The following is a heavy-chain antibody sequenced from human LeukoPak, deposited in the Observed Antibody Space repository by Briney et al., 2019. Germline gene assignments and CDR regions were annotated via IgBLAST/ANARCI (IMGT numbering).Heavy chain of an antibody. Sequence: PSETLSLTCTVSGGSISSNYWSWIRQPPGKGLEWIGYIYYSGSTNYSPSLKSRVTISVDTSKNQFSLKVSSVTAADTAVYYCARDVYYTSGGYGMDVWGQGTTVTVSS. CDR3: ARDVYYTSGGYGMDV. CDR2: IYYSGST. D-gene: IGHD3-10*01. V-gene: IGHV4-59*01. J-gene: IGHJ6*02. CDR1: GGSISSNY.